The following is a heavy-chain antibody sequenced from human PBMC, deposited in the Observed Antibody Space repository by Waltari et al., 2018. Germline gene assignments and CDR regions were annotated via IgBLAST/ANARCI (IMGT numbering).Heavy chain of an antibody. CDR2: VYPGESDT. Sequence: EEQLVQSGAEVKKPGESLKISCKGFGYDFSRSWIGWGREMPGNGLDGMGIVYPGESDTGSSPSFQGQVPISAAKSTSTAYLQWNSLKASDSAIYYCARRDRDYTAYDLDYWGQGTLVTVSS. D-gene: IGHD3-3*01. CDR3: ARRDRDYTAYDLDY. V-gene: IGHV5-51*01. J-gene: IGHJ4*02. CDR1: GYDFSRSW.